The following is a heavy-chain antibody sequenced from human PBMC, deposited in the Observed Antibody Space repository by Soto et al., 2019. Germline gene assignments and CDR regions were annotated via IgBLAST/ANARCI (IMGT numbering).Heavy chain of an antibody. CDR2: IIPIFGTA. J-gene: IGHJ5*02. V-gene: IGHV1-69*13. Sequence: SVKVSCKASGGTFSSYAISWVRQAPGQGLEWMGGIIPIFGTANYAQKFQGRVTITADESTSTAYMELSSLRSEDTAVYYCARDQTGYFEIGWFDPWGQGTLVTVLL. CDR1: GGTFSSYA. CDR3: ARDQTGYFEIGWFDP. D-gene: IGHD3-9*01.